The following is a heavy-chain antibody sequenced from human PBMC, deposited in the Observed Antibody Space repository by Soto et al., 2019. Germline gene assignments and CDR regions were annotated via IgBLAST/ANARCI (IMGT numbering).Heavy chain of an antibody. D-gene: IGHD3-10*01. Sequence: EVQLLESGGGLVQPGGSLRLSCTVSGVTFSNYAMNWVRQAPGKGLEWVSSLSGSGGTTYYADSVKGRFIISRDNSKNTLYLLMNSLSAEDPALYYCAKQRADYGSGADTFYFDSWGQGALVTVSS. J-gene: IGHJ4*02. V-gene: IGHV3-23*01. CDR2: LSGSGGTT. CDR3: AKQRADYGSGADTFYFDS. CDR1: GVTFSNYA.